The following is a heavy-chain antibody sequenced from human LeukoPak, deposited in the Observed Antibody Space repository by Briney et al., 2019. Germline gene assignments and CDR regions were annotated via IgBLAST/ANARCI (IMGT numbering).Heavy chain of an antibody. D-gene: IGHD3-10*01. CDR2: IYDSGST. V-gene: IGHV4-59*01. J-gene: IGHJ4*02. Sequence: SETLSLTCTVSGGSISSYYWSGIRQPPGKGLEWIGYIYDSGSTNYNPSLKSRVTISVDTSKNQFSLKLSSVTAADTAVYYCARGVGLLWFGELFYYFDYWGQGTLVTVSS. CDR3: ARGVGLLWFGELFYYFDY. CDR1: GGSISSYY.